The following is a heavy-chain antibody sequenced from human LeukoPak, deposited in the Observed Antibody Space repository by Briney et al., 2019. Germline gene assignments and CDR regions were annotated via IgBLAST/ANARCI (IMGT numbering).Heavy chain of an antibody. Sequence: SETLSLTCSVSGGSINSRNYYWGWIRQPPGKGLEWIGEINHSGSTNYNPSLKSRVTISVDTSKNQFSLKLSSVTAADTAVYYCAMLNSGSYFSYYYYMDVWGKGTTVTISS. D-gene: IGHD1-26*01. CDR3: AMLNSGSYFSYYYYMDV. J-gene: IGHJ6*03. CDR1: GGSINSRNYY. V-gene: IGHV4-39*07. CDR2: INHSGST.